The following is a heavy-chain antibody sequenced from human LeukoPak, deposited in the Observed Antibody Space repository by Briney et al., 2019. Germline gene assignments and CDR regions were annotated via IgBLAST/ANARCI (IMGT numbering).Heavy chain of an antibody. Sequence: SETLSLTCIVSGDSNISSYWSWIRQPAGKGLEWIGRLHTSGSMSYSPTLKSRVTMSVDTSKNQFSLKLSSVTAADTAVYYCARDHYDGSGYYSWSPFDIWGQGTMVIVSS. CDR3: ARDHYDGSGYYSWSPFDI. D-gene: IGHD3-22*01. CDR1: GDSNISSY. CDR2: LHTSGSM. V-gene: IGHV4-4*07. J-gene: IGHJ3*02.